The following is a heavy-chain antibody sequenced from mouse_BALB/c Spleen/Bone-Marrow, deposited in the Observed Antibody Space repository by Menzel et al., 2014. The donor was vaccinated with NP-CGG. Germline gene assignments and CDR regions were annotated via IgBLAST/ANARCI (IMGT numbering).Heavy chain of an antibody. CDR3: ARGSSYFDY. Sequence: EVKLVESGGGIVKPGGSLKLSCAASGFTFSDYYMYWVRQTPEKRLEWVATISDGGSYTYNPDSVKGRFTISRDNAKNNLYLQMSSLKSEDTAMYYCARGSSYFDYWGQGTTLTVSS. V-gene: IGHV5-4*02. CDR2: ISDGGSYT. J-gene: IGHJ2*01. D-gene: IGHD1-1*01. CDR1: GFTFSDYY.